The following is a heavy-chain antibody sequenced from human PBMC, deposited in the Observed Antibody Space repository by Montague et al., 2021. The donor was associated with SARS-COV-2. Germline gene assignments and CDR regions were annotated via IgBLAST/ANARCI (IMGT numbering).Heavy chain of an antibody. J-gene: IGHJ4*02. V-gene: IGHV4-31*03. CDR2: IFHSGTT. Sequence: TLSLTCTVSGASTSSGGYYWSWIRQHPGKGLEWIGYIFHSGTTYYSPSLESRVAMSVDTSENQFSLKLASVTAADTAVYYCASFMIQAVPNYWGQGTLVTVSS. D-gene: IGHD3-16*01. CDR1: GASTSSGGYY. CDR3: ASFMIQAVPNY.